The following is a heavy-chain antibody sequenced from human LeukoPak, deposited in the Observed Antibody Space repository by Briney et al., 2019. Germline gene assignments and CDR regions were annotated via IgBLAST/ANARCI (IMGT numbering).Heavy chain of an antibody. D-gene: IGHD3-10*01. V-gene: IGHV3-48*03. J-gene: IGHJ6*04. CDR3: ARGGYGSGSHNYYYYYGMDV. CDR1: GLTFSSYE. Sequence: GGSLRLSCAASGLTFSSYEMNWVRQAPGKGLEWVSYISSSGSTIYYADSVKGRFTISRDNAKNSLYLQMNSLRAEDTAVYYCARGGYGSGSHNYYYYYGMDVWGKGTTVTVSS. CDR2: ISSSGSTI.